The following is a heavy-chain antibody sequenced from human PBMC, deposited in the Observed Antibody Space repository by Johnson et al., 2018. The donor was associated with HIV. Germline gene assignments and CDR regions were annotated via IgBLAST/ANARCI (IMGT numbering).Heavy chain of an antibody. CDR3: VKEGITMEVDI. Sequence: VHLVESGGDVVQPGTSLRLSCEASGLILSGYGLHWVRQAPGKGLEWVAVISYDGSNKYYADSVKGRFTISRDNSKNTLYLQMDSLRAEDTAVYYCVKEGITMEVDIWGQGTTVTVSS. V-gene: IGHV3-33*05. CDR1: GLILSGYG. J-gene: IGHJ3*02. D-gene: IGHD3-3*01. CDR2: ISYDGSNK.